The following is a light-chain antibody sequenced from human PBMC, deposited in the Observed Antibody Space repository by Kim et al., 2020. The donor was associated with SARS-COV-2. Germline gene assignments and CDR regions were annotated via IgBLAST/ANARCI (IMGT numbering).Light chain of an antibody. J-gene: IGKJ1*01. CDR1: QSIRTY. CDR2: DAS. V-gene: IGKV1-39*01. CDR3: QQSYSTPQT. Sequence: ASVGERVTTTCRASQSIRTYLNWYQQKPGIAPKLLIYDASSLQSGVQSRFSGSGSGSDFTLTISSLQPEDFASYYCQQSYSTPQTFGQGTKVDIK.